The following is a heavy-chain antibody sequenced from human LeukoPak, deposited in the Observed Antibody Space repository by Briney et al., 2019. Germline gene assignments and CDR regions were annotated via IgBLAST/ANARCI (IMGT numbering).Heavy chain of an antibody. V-gene: IGHV3-23*01. J-gene: IGHJ6*02. Sequence: GGSLRLSCAASGFTFSSYAMSWVRQAPGKGPEWVSGIGNSGDRTFYADSVKGRFAISRDNSKNTLYLQMNSLRVEDTALYYCAKGGVWGQGIAVTVSS. CDR1: GFTFSSYA. CDR3: AKGGV. CDR2: IGNSGDRT.